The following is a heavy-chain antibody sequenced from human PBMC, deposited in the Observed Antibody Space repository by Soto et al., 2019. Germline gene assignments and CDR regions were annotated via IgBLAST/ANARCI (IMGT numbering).Heavy chain of an antibody. Sequence: SQTLSLTCVISGDSVSSNSAAWNWIRQSPSRGLEWLGRTYYRSRWYNDYAVSVRSRITVNADTSKNQFSLHLNSVTPEDTAVYYFAGTSSLQWYYLDVPEKGTTVTVSS. J-gene: IGHJ6*03. V-gene: IGHV6-1*01. CDR1: GDSVSSNSAA. CDR3: AGTSSLQWYYLDV. D-gene: IGHD1-7*01. CDR2: TYYRSRWYN.